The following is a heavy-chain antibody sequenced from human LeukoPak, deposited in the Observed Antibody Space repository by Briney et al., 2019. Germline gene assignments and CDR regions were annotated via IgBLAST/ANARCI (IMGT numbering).Heavy chain of an antibody. CDR3: AKDMSDIVATFVDY. CDR1: GFTFDDYA. Sequence: KSGGSLRLSCAASGFTFDDYAMHWVRQAPGKGLEWVSGISWNSGSIGYADSVKGRFTISRDNAKNSLYLQMNSLRAEDTALYYCAKDMSDIVATFVDYWGQGTLVTVSS. CDR2: ISWNSGSI. V-gene: IGHV3-9*01. J-gene: IGHJ4*02. D-gene: IGHD5-12*01.